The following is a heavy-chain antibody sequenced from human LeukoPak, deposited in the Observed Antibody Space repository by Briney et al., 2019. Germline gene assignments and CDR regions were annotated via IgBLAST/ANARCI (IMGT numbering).Heavy chain of an antibody. CDR1: GGSISSSSYY. J-gene: IGHJ4*02. V-gene: IGHV4-61*05. CDR3: ARLDDSSGYLH. Sequence: PSEALSLTCTVSGGSISSSSYYWGWIRQPPGKGLEWIGYIYYSGSTNYNPSLKSRVTISVDTSKNQFSLKLSSVTAADTAVYYCARLDDSSGYLHWGQGTLVTVSS. D-gene: IGHD3-22*01. CDR2: IYYSGST.